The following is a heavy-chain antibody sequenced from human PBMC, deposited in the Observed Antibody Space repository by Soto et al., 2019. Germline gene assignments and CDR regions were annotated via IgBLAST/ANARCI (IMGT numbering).Heavy chain of an antibody. V-gene: IGHV3-23*01. CDR3: ARKQPYQYIDY. CDR2: VSTNGGVT. CDR1: GFTFSSYA. J-gene: IGHJ4*02. Sequence: PGGSLRLSCAASGFTFSSYAMTWVRQAPGKGLEWVSVVSTNGGVTFHEDSVKGRFTISRDNSKNTLFLQMNSLTAEDTATYYCARKQPYQYIDYWGQGPLVPVSA. D-gene: IGHD3-16*01.